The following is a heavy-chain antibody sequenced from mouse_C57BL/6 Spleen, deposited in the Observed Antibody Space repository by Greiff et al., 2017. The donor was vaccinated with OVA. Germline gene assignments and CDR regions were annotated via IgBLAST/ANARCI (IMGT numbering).Heavy chain of an antibody. CDR3: GRSGDYGLYFDY. J-gene: IGHJ2*01. CDR1: GYTFTSYW. Sequence: VQLQQSGTELVKPGASVKLSCKASGYTFTSYWMHWVKQRPGQGLEWIGNINPSDGGTNYNQKFKGKATLTVDKSSSTAYMQLSSLTSEDAAVYCCGRSGDYGLYFDYWGQGTTLTVSS. V-gene: IGHV1-53*01. D-gene: IGHD2-13*01. CDR2: INPSDGGT.